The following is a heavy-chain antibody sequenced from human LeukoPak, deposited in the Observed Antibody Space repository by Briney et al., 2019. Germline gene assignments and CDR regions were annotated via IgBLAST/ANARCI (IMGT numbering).Heavy chain of an antibody. V-gene: IGHV3-7*01. J-gene: IGHJ4*02. CDR3: ARDGCSGGSCQTDY. D-gene: IGHD2-15*01. CDR2: IKQDGSEK. CDR1: GFTFSSYW. Sequence: GSLRLSCAASGFTFSSYWMSWVRQAPGKGLEWVANIKQDGSEKYYVDSVKGRFTISRDNAKNSLYLQMNSLRAEDTAVYYCARDGCSGGSCQTDYWGQGTLVTVSS.